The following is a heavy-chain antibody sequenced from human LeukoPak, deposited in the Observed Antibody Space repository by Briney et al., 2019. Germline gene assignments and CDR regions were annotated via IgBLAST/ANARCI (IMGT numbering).Heavy chain of an antibody. Sequence: SETLSLTCTVSGGSISSSSYYWGWIRQPPGKGLEWIGSIYYSGSTYYNPSLKSRVPISVDTSKNQFSLKLSSVTAADTAVYYCAHHRGDFWSGYDYWGQGTLVTVSS. J-gene: IGHJ4*02. CDR1: GGSISSSSYY. V-gene: IGHV4-39*01. D-gene: IGHD3-3*01. CDR3: AHHRGDFWSGYDY. CDR2: IYYSGST.